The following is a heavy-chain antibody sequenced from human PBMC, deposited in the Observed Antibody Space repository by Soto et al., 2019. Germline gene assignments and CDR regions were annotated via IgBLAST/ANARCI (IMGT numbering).Heavy chain of an antibody. Sequence: PGGSLRLSCAASGFTFSSYAMHWVRQAPGKGLEWVAVISYDGSNKYYADSVKGRFTISRDNSKNTLYLQMNSLRAEDTAVYYCARDSGWYETYHQSIDYWGQGTLVTVSS. D-gene: IGHD6-19*01. CDR1: GFTFSSYA. CDR2: ISYDGSNK. J-gene: IGHJ4*02. V-gene: IGHV3-30-3*01. CDR3: ARDSGWYETYHQSIDY.